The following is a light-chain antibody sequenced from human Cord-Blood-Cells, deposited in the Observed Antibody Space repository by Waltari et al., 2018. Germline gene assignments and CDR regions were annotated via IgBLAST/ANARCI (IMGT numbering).Light chain of an antibody. V-gene: IGLV2-23*01. J-gene: IGLJ2*01. CDR2: EGS. CDR3: CSYAGSSTDVV. Sequence: QSALTQPASVSGSPGQSITISCTGTSSDVGSYNLVSWYQQRPGKAPKLMIYEGSKRPSGVSNRFSGSKSGNTASLTISGLQAEDEADYYCCSYAGSSTDVVFGGGTKLTVL. CDR1: SSDVGSYNL.